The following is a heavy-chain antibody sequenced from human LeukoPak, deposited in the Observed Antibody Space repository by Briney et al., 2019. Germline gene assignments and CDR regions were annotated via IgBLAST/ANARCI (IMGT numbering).Heavy chain of an antibody. CDR1: VGSFSGYY. Sequence: SETLSLTCAVYVGSFSGYYWSGIRQPPGKGVEWIVEINHSGSNNYNPPLKTRLTISVHTSKNQFPLKVSSVTAADTVVYYCARSDGYGLVGIWGQGTMVTVSS. CDR3: ARSDGYGLVGI. CDR2: INHSGSN. V-gene: IGHV4-34*01. D-gene: IGHD3-10*01. J-gene: IGHJ3*02.